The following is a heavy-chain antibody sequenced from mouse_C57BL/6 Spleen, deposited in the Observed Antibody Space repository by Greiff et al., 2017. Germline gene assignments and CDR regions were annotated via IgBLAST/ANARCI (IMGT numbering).Heavy chain of an antibody. D-gene: IGHD1-1*01. Sequence: QVQLQQSGPELVKPGASVKLSCKASGYTFTSYDINWVKQRPGQGLEWIGWIYPRDGSTKYNEKFKGKATLTVDTSSSTAYMELHSLTSEDSAVYFCGRRDYYGSGLFALEGWGKGTSVTVAS. CDR2: IYPRDGST. CDR3: GRRDYYGSGLFALEG. V-gene: IGHV1-85*01. CDR1: GYTFTSYD. J-gene: IGHJ4*01.